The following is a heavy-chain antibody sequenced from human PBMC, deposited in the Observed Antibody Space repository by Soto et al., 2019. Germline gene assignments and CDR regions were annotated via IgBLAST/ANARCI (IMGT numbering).Heavy chain of an antibody. CDR2: IYWDNDK. CDR3: ARSLWFGELH. V-gene: IGHV2-5*02. CDR1: GFSLSTTGVG. Sequence: QITLKESGPPLVKPTQTLTLTCSFSGFSLSTTGVGVGWIRQSPGKALEWLAIIYWDNDKRYSPSLKNRVTITKDASKNLVVLTVTNMDPVDTGTYYCARSLWFGELHWGQGALVTVSS. J-gene: IGHJ4*02. D-gene: IGHD3-10*01.